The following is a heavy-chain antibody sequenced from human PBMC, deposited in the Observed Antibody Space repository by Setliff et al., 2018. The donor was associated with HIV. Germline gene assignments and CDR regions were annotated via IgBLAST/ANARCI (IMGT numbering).Heavy chain of an antibody. CDR1: GYSISSDYY. V-gene: IGHV4-38-2*01. Sequence: SETLSLTCAVSGYSISSDYYCGWIRQPPGKGLEWIGSIYRIGTTYYNPSLKSRITISVDTSKNQFSLKLSSVTAADTAVYYCARLSGSYYFDYWGQGKLVTVSS. J-gene: IGHJ4*02. D-gene: IGHD1-26*01. CDR2: IYRIGTT. CDR3: ARLSGSYYFDY.